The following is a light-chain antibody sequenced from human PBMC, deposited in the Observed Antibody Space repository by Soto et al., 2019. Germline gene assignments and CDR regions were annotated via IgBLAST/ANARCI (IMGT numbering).Light chain of an antibody. V-gene: IGKV3-11*01. CDR3: QQYHYWPIT. CDR2: DAS. J-gene: IGKJ5*01. CDR1: QSVDSY. Sequence: EIVLTQSPATLSLSPGERATLSCRASQSVDSYLAWYQQKPGQAPRLLIYDASNRAAGIPARFSGSGSGTDFTLSVSSLEPEDSAVYLCQQYHYWPITFGQGTRLEIK.